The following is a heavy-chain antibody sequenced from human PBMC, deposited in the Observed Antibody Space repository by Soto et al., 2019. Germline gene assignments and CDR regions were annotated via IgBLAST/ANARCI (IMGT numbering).Heavy chain of an antibody. CDR2: IIPIFGTA. Sequence: GASVKVSCKASGGTFSSYAISWVRQAPGQGLEWMGGIIPIFGTANYAQKFQGRVTITADESTSTAYMEPSSLRSEDTAVYYCARVPRQTMVRGVIIAYYFDYWGQGTLVTVSS. D-gene: IGHD3-10*01. CDR3: ARVPRQTMVRGVIIAYYFDY. J-gene: IGHJ4*02. CDR1: GGTFSSYA. V-gene: IGHV1-69*13.